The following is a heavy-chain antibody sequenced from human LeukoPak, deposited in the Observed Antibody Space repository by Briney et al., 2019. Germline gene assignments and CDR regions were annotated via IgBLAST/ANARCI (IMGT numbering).Heavy chain of an antibody. D-gene: IGHD6-13*01. V-gene: IGHV4-59*01. CDR1: GGSIGTYS. J-gene: IGHJ4*02. CDR3: ARGVYIAAAQYGY. Sequence: SETLSLTCTVSGGSIGTYSWNWIRQPPGKGLEWIGYIYYSGTTNYNPSLKSRVTISVDTSKNQFSLKPSSVTAADTAVYYCARGVYIAAAQYGYWGQGTLVTV. CDR2: IYYSGTT.